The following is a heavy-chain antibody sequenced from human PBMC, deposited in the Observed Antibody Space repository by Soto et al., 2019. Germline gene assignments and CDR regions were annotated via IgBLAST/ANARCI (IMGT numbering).Heavy chain of an antibody. J-gene: IGHJ6*02. CDR2: ISGSGGST. Sequence: HPGGSLRLSCAASGFTFSSYAMSWVRQAPGKGLEWVSAISGSGGSTYYADSVKGRFTISRDNSKNTLYLQMNSLRAEDTAVYYCAKAGGFGAKSSGNPIDENYYYYYGMDVWGQGTTVTVSS. V-gene: IGHV3-23*01. CDR1: GFTFSSYA. CDR3: AKAGGFGAKSSGNPIDENYYYYYGMDV. D-gene: IGHD3-10*01.